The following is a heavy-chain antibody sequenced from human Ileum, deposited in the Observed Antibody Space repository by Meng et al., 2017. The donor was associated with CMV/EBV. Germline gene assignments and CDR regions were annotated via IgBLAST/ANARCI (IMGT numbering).Heavy chain of an antibody. CDR2: IHPSGST. V-gene: IGHV4-34*01. CDR1: DASFSDFY. J-gene: IGHJ4*02. CDR3: ARGQDNHKGGVH. Sequence: VLPPLLGAGLLKPSETLSLTCDVYDASFSDFYWSWTRHLPGKGLEWIGEIHPSGSTHYNPSLESRVSISVHMSNNQFSLKVSSVTAADTAVYYCARGQDNHKGGVHWGQGTLVTVSS. D-gene: IGHD1-14*01.